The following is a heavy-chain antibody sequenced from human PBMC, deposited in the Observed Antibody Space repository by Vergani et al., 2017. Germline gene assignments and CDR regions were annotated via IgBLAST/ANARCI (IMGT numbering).Heavy chain of an antibody. D-gene: IGHD1-1*01. CDR2: TNSDGTST. Sequence: EVQLVESGGGLVQAGGSLRLSCAASGFTFSTYWMHWVRQSPGKGLVWISRTNSDGTSTTYADSVKGRFTISRDNAKNTVYLQLNSLRAEDTAVYYCARMNERYYIDYWGQGARVTVSS. CDR3: ARMNERYYIDY. J-gene: IGHJ4*02. V-gene: IGHV3-74*03. CDR1: GFTFSTYW.